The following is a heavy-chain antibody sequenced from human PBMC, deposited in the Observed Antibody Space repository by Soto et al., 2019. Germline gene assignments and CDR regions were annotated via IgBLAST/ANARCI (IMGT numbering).Heavy chain of an antibody. J-gene: IGHJ4*02. CDR2: IWYDGSNK. D-gene: IGHD2-15*01. CDR1: GFTFSSYG. CDR3: ARDHAVYCSGGSCYFDY. V-gene: IGHV3-33*01. Sequence: VGSLRLSCAASGFTFSSYGMHWVRQAPGKGLEWVAVIWYDGSNKYYADSVKGRFTISRDNSKNTLYLQMNSLRAEDTAVYYCARDHAVYCSGGSCYFDYWGQGTLVTVSS.